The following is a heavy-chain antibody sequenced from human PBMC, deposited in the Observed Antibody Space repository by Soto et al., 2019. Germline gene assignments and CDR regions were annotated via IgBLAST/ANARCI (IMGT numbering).Heavy chain of an antibody. CDR1: GASISGHF. V-gene: IGHV4-59*08. Sequence: QVQLQESGPGLVKPSETLSLTCTVAGASISGHFWSWVRQPPGRGLEWIAYIYNSESRYNPSLKSQDTISVDMSKIQLSLKLSSVIAAYAAVYYCAINADVWGQGTTVTVSS. CDR3: AINADV. CDR2: IYNSES. J-gene: IGHJ6*02.